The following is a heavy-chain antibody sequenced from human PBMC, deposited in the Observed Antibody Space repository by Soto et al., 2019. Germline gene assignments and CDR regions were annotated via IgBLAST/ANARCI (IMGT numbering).Heavy chain of an antibody. V-gene: IGHV1-58*01. J-gene: IGHJ4*02. D-gene: IGHD6-19*01. CDR2: IVVGSGNT. Sequence: ASVKVSCKASGFTFTSSAVQWVRQARGQRLEWIGWIVVGSGNTNYAQKFQERVTITRDMSTSTAYMELNSLRAEDTAVYYCARANLLPKEYSSGWYPRYYFDYWGQGTLVTVSS. CDR3: ARANLLPKEYSSGWYPRYYFDY. CDR1: GFTFTSSA.